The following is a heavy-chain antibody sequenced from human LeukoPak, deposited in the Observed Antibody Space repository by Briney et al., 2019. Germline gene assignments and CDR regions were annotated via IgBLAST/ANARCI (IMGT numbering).Heavy chain of an antibody. D-gene: IGHD6-25*01. CDR1: GFTFSNYW. CDR3: ASGRQRGC. J-gene: IGHJ4*02. Sequence: GGSLRLSCAASGFTFSNYWMSWVRQAPGKGLEWVANIREDGSEKYYVDSVKGRFTISRDNARNSLYLQMNSLRAEDTAVYYCASGRQRGCWGQGTLVTVPS. V-gene: IGHV3-7*01. CDR2: IREDGSEK.